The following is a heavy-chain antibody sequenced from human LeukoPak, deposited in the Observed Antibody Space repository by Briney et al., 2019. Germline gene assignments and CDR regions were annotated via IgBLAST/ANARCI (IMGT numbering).Heavy chain of an antibody. CDR3: VRVYGSGTYYKYYFDY. D-gene: IGHD3-10*01. CDR2: INYSGST. V-gene: IGHV4-31*03. CDR1: GGSITSGGYC. Sequence: SETLSLTCTVSGGSITSGGYCWSWIRQHPGKGLEWIGYINYSGSTYYNPSLKSRVTISVDTSKNHFSLKLSSVTAVDTAVYYCVRVYGSGTYYKYYFDYWGQGTLVTVSS. J-gene: IGHJ4*02.